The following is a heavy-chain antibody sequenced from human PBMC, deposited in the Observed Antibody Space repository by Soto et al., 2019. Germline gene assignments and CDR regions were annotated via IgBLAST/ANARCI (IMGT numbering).Heavy chain of an antibody. J-gene: IGHJ4*02. CDR3: ARSTSWSLDY. V-gene: IGHV3-64*01. Sequence: EVQLVESGGGWVQPGGSLRLSCAASGFTFTNYAMHWVRQAPGKGLEYVSAISSNGGTTYYANSVKGRFTISRDNSKNTLYLQMGSLRTEDMAVYYCARSTSWSLDYWGQGTLVTVSS. CDR1: GFTFTNYA. D-gene: IGHD1-26*01. CDR2: ISSNGGTT.